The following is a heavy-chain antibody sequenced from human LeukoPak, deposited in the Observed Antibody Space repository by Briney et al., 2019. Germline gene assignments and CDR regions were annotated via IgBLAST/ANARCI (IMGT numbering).Heavy chain of an antibody. CDR2: IYSSGTS. CDR3: ARLARVYYFFDY. CDR1: AFTVSSSY. V-gene: IGHV3-66*01. D-gene: IGHD2-8*01. Sequence: GGSLRLSCAASAFTVSSSYMGWVRRAPGKGLEWISIIYSSGTSYYAASVKGRFTISRDDSKNTVHLQMNGLRAEDTAVYYCARLARVYYFFDYWGQGTLVTVSS. J-gene: IGHJ4*02.